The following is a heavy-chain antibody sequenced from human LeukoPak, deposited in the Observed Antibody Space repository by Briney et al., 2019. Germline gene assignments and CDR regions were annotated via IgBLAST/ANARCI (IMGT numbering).Heavy chain of an antibody. J-gene: IGHJ4*02. CDR1: GGSISSGGYS. CDR2: IYYSGST. D-gene: IGHD3-10*01. CDR3: AREIRWFGELFSPFDY. V-gene: IGHV4-30-2*05. Sequence: PSETLSLTCAVSGGSISSGGYSWSWIRQPPGKGLEWIGYIYYSGSTYYNPSLKSRVTISVDTSKNQFSLKLSSVTAADTAVYYCAREIRWFGELFSPFDYWGQGTLVTVSS.